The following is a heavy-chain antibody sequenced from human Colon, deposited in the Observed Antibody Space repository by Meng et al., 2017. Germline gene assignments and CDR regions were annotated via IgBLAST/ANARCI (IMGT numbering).Heavy chain of an antibody. CDR2: MSDSGTT. CDR1: GGSLKSGGYH. CDR3: ARDTLYGTDY. V-gene: IGHV4-31*03. D-gene: IGHD4-17*01. J-gene: IGHJ4*02. Sequence: QAHLHESGPGLVRPSDDLSLVRTVSGGSLKSGGYHLGWGRQHPGKGLEYIGFMSDSGTTDYNPSLRSRVSLSEIGSSKNQFSLTLRSVTAADTATYFCARDTLYGTDYWGQVVLVTVSS.